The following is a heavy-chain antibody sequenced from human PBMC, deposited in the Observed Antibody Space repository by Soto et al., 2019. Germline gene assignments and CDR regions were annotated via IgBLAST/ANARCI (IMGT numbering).Heavy chain of an antibody. D-gene: IGHD5-18*01. CDR1: GGTISNGGYP. CDR3: ARIIHLWPITYYFAY. J-gene: IGHJ4*02. CDR2: IYHSGST. Sequence: SEPLSVPCAVFGGTISNGGYPWSWIRQPPGKGLEWIGYIYHSGSTNYNPSLKSRVTISVDTSKNQFSLKLSSVTAADTAVYYFARIIHLWPITYYFAYWGQGTLVTVSS. V-gene: IGHV4-30-2*02.